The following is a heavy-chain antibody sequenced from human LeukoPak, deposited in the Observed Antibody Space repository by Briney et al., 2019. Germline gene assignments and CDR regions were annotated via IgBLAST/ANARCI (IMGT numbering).Heavy chain of an antibody. CDR3: ARGTYSGYDPFDY. Sequence: SETLSLTCTVSGGSISSSSYYWVWIRQPPGKGLEWIGSINYSGTTYYNPSLKSRVTISVDTSKNHFSLKLSSVTAADTAVYYCARGTYSGYDPFDYWGQGTLVTVSS. J-gene: IGHJ4*02. CDR2: INYSGTT. D-gene: IGHD5-12*01. CDR1: GGSISSSSYY. V-gene: IGHV4-39*02.